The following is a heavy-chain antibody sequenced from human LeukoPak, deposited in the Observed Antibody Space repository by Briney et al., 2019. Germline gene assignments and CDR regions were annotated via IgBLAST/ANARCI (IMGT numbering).Heavy chain of an antibody. J-gene: IGHJ4*01. CDR1: GYTFTGDY. D-gene: IGHD3-16*01. V-gene: IGHV1-2*02. CDR3: ARDLGGAVGY. Sequence: ASVKVSCKASGYTFTGDYMHWVRQALGEGLEWMGWINPNSGGTNCAQKFQGRVTMTRDTSISTAYMELSRLRSDDTAVYYCARDLGGAVGYWGHGTLVTVSS. CDR2: INPNSGGT.